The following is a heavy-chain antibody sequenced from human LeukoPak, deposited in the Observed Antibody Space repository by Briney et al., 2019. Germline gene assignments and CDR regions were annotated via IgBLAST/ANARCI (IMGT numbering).Heavy chain of an antibody. Sequence: SVKGRFTISRDNAKNSLYLQMNSLRAEDTAVYYCAKSDGSSTTPFDYWGQGTLVTVSS. V-gene: IGHV3-11*03. D-gene: IGHD1-26*01. J-gene: IGHJ4*02. CDR3: AKSDGSSTTPFDY.